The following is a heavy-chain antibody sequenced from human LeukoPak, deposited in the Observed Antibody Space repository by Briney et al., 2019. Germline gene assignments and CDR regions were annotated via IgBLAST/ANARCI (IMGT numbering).Heavy chain of an antibody. J-gene: IGHJ3*02. Sequence: ETLSLTCTVSGGSISSYYWSWIRQPPGKGLEWIGYIYYSGSTNYNPSLKSRVTISVDTSKNQFSLKLSSVTAADTAVYYCARATYYYDSSSYTGDAFDIWGQGTMVTVSS. CDR3: ARATYYYDSSSYTGDAFDI. CDR2: IYYSGST. CDR1: GGSISSYY. D-gene: IGHD3-22*01. V-gene: IGHV4-59*01.